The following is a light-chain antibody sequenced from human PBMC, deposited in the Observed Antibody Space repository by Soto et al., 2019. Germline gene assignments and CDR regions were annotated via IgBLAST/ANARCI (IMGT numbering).Light chain of an antibody. V-gene: IGKV1-39*01. CDR1: QDISNS. J-gene: IGKJ2*01. Sequence: DIQMTQTPPSLSLSVGDRVTITCWASQDISNSLNWYQQKPGKSPRALIYGASSLESGVPSRFSGRGSGTDFTLSISSLQPEDFATYFCQQSYSTPYTFGQGTSLRI. CDR3: QQSYSTPYT. CDR2: GAS.